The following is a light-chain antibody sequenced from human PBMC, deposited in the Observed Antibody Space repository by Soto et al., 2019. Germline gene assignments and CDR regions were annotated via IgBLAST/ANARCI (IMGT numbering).Light chain of an antibody. CDR1: QIISSSY. CDR2: GAS. V-gene: IGKV3-20*01. Sequence: EIVLTQSPGTLSLSPGERATLSCRASQIISSSYLAWYQRKPGQAPRLLIFGASSRATGIPDRFSGSGSGTDFTLTISRLEPEDFAVYYCQQYGSSSWTFGQGTKVEIK. J-gene: IGKJ1*01. CDR3: QQYGSSSWT.